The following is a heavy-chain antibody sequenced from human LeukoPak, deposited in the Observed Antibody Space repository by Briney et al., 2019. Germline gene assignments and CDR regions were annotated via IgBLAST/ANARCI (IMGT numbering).Heavy chain of an antibody. CDR1: GFTFNVYV. V-gene: IGHV3-64*01. J-gene: IGHJ4*02. Sequence: GGSLRLSCAASGFTFNVYVMYWVRQAPGKGLEYVSGISSNGGSTYYANSVKGRFIISRDNSKNTLYLQMGSLRAEDMAVYYCARAKVGDYWGQGTLVTVSS. CDR3: ARAKVGDY. CDR2: ISSNGGST.